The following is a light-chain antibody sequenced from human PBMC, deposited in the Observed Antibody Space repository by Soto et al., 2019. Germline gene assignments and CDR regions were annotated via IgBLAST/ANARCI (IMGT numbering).Light chain of an antibody. CDR3: TSYTSDSTPYV. Sequence: QSVLTQPASVSGSPGQSITISCTGTNSDVGSYNYVSWYQHHPGKAPKLMLYEVTNRPSGVSNRFSGSKSGNTASLTISGLRAEDEADYYCTSYTSDSTPYVFGTGTKVTVL. CDR2: EVT. CDR1: NSDVGSYNY. J-gene: IGLJ1*01. V-gene: IGLV2-14*01.